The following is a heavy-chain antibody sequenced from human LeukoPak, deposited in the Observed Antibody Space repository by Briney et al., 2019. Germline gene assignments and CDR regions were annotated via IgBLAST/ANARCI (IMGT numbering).Heavy chain of an antibody. CDR2: IYYSGST. V-gene: IGHV4-39*07. CDR1: GGSISSSSYY. J-gene: IGHJ4*02. CDR3: ARGVGLYSREGGVDY. Sequence: SETLSLTCTVSGGSISSSSYYWGWIRQPPGKGLEWIGSIYYSGSTYYNPSLKSRVTISVDTSKNQFSLKLSSVTAADTAVYYCARGVGLYSREGGVDYWGQGTLVTVSS. D-gene: IGHD6-13*01.